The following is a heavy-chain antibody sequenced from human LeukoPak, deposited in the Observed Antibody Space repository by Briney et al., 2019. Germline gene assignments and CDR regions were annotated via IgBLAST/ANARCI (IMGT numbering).Heavy chain of an antibody. J-gene: IGHJ4*02. Sequence: SETLSLTCTVSGGSISSSSYYWGWIRQPPGKGLEWIGSIYYSGSTYYNPSLKSRVTISVDTSKNQFSLKLSSVTAADTAVYYCARVGGSSSWDFDYWGQGTLVTVSS. CDR1: GGSISSSSYY. CDR2: IYYSGST. CDR3: ARVGGSSSWDFDY. V-gene: IGHV4-39*07. D-gene: IGHD6-13*01.